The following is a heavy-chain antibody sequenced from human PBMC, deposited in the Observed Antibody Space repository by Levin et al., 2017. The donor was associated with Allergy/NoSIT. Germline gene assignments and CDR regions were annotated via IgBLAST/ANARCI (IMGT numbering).Heavy chain of an antibody. V-gene: IGHV3-30-3*01. Sequence: GESLKISCAASGFTFSSYAMHWVRQAPGKGLEWVAVISYDGSNKYYADSVKGRFTISRDNSKNTLYLQMNSLRAEDTAVYYCAREAGIVVVVAEDAFDIWGQGTMVTVSS. D-gene: IGHD2-15*01. J-gene: IGHJ3*02. CDR3: AREAGIVVVVAEDAFDI. CDR1: GFTFSSYA. CDR2: ISYDGSNK.